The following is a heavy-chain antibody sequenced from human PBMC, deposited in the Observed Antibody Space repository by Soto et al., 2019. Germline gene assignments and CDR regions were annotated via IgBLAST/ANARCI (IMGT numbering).Heavy chain of an antibody. V-gene: IGHV3-23*01. J-gene: IGHJ4*02. CDR3: AKHLDSSGYSGFDY. CDR2: ISGSGGST. Sequence: GGSLRLSCAASGFTFSSYAMSWVRQAPGKGLEWVSAISGSGGSTYYADSVKGRFTISRDNSKNTLYLQMNSLRAEDTAVYCCAKHLDSSGYSGFDYWGQGTLVTVSS. CDR1: GFTFSSYA. D-gene: IGHD3-22*01.